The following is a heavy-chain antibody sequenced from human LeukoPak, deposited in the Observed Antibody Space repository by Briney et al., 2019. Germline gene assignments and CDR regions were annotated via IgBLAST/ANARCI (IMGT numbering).Heavy chain of an antibody. CDR3: ASPSGYEWAYYFDY. CDR1: GDTFNTYD. V-gene: IGHV1-69*13. D-gene: IGHD5-12*01. CDR2: IIPVFGTT. Sequence: ASVKVSCKASGDTFNTYDILWVRQAPGQGLEWMGGIIPVFGTTKSAQKFQGRVTITADESTRITYMELTSLRSEDTAVYYCASPSGYEWAYYFDYWGQGTLVTVTS. J-gene: IGHJ4*02.